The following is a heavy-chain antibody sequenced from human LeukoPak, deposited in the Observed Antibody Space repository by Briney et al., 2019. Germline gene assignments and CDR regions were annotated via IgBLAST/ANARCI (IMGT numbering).Heavy chain of an antibody. J-gene: IGHJ4*02. D-gene: IGHD5-24*01. V-gene: IGHV4-39*06. CDR2: IYYSGST. CDR1: GGSLSSSSYY. CDR3: GGRDGYNPEF. Sequence: SETLSLTCTVSGGSLSSSSYYWGWLRQPPGTGLEWVGTIYYSGSTYSNPSLKSRVTISVNTSKNQFPLKLSSVTAADTAVYYCGGRDGYNPEFWGQGTLVTVSS.